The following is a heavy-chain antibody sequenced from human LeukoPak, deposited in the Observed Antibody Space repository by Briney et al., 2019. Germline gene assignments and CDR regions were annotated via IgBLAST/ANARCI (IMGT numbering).Heavy chain of an antibody. CDR1: GGSFSDYY. V-gene: IGHV4-34*01. D-gene: IGHD3-22*01. CDR3: ARERNYYDSSGSNWFDP. J-gene: IGHJ5*02. CDR2: INHSGST. Sequence: PSETLSLTCAVYGGSFSDYYWSWIRQPPGKGLEWIGEINHSGSTNYNPSLKSRVTISIDTSNNQFSLKLSSVTAADTAVYYCARERNYYDSSGSNWFDPWGQGTLVTVSS.